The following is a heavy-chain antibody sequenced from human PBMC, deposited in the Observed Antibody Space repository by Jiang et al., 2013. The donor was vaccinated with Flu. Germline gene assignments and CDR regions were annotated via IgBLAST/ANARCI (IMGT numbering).Heavy chain of an antibody. V-gene: IGHV1-46*01. D-gene: IGHD3-3*01. CDR3: ARGERSGSGDY. J-gene: IGHJ4*02. Sequence: VRQAPGQGLEWMGIINPSGGSTSYAQKFQGRVTMTRDTSTSTVYMELSSLRSEDTAVYYCARGERSGSGDYWGQGTLVTVSS. CDR2: INPSGGST.